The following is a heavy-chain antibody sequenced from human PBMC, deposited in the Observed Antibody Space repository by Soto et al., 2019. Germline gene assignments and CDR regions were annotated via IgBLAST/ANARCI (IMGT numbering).Heavy chain of an antibody. Sequence: VQLVQSGAEVKKPGSSGKVSCKASGCTFSSYTISWVRQAPGQGLEWMGRIVPILGIANYAQKFQGRVTITADKSTSTAYMELSSLRSEDTAVYYCARVQTELFDPWGQGTLVTVSS. CDR3: ARVQTELFDP. CDR1: GCTFSSYT. CDR2: IVPILGIA. J-gene: IGHJ5*02. V-gene: IGHV1-69*02. D-gene: IGHD1-7*01.